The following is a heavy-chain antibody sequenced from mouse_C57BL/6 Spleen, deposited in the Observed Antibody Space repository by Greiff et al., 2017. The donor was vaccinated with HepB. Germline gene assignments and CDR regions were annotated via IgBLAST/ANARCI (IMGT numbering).Heavy chain of an antibody. D-gene: IGHD2-2*01. CDR2: IDPSDSYT. J-gene: IGHJ2*01. V-gene: IGHV1-69*01. CDR3: ARGTDGYGLDY. CDR1: GYTFTSYW. Sequence: QVQLQQPGAELVMPGASVKLSCKASGYTFTSYWMHWVKQRPGQGLEWIGEIDPSDSYTNYNQKFKGKSTLTVDKSSSTAYMQLSSLTSEDSAVYYCARGTDGYGLDYWGQGTTLTVSS.